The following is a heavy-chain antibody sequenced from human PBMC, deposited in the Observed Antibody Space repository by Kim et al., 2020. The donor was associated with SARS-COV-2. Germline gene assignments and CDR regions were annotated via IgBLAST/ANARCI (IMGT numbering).Heavy chain of an antibody. V-gene: IGHV3-11*04. CDR3: ARVVKDAFDI. CDR2: TI. Sequence: TIYYADSVKGRFTISRDNAKNSLYLQMNSLRADDTAVYYCARVVKDAFDIWGQGTMVTVSS. J-gene: IGHJ3*02.